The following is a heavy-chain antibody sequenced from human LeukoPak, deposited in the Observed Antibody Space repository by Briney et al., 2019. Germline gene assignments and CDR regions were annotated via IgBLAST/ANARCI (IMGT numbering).Heavy chain of an antibody. Sequence: TSETLSLTCTVSGASISNYYWSWIRQPPGKGLEWIGEINHSGSTNYNPSPKSRVTISVDTSKNQFSLKLSSVTAADTAVYYCARVYGGRLGRSNYFDYWGQGTLVTVSS. J-gene: IGHJ4*02. CDR2: INHSGST. CDR3: ARVYGGRLGRSNYFDY. D-gene: IGHD4-23*01. CDR1: GASISNYY. V-gene: IGHV4-34*01.